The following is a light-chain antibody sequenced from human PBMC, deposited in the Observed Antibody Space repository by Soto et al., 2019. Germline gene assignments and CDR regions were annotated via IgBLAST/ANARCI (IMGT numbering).Light chain of an antibody. Sequence: EIVLTQSPGTLSLSPGERATLSCRAGQSLTSTYLAWYQHKPGQAPRLLIYGTSSRATGLPDRFSGSGSGTDFTLTISRLELEDFAVYYCQQYGNSLLTFGGGTKVEIK. CDR2: GTS. V-gene: IGKV3-20*01. CDR1: QSLTSTY. J-gene: IGKJ4*01. CDR3: QQYGNSLLT.